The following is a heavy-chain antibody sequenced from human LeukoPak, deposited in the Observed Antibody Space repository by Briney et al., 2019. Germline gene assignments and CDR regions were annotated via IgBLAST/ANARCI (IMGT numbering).Heavy chain of an antibody. CDR1: GFTFSGSA. V-gene: IGHV3-73*01. Sequence: GGSLRLSCAASGFTFSGSAMHWVREASGKGLEWVGRIRSKANSYATAYAASVKGRFTISRDDSKNTAYLQMNSLKTEDTAVYYCTRLGGELLLIDYFDYWGQGTTVTVSS. D-gene: IGHD1-7*01. J-gene: IGHJ4*03. CDR2: IRSKANSYAT. CDR3: TRLGGELLLIDYFDY.